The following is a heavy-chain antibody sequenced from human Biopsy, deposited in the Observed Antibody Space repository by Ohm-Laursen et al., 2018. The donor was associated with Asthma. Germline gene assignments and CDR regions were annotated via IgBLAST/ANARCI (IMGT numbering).Heavy chain of an antibody. CDR1: GFTFSRYG. D-gene: IGHD4-17*01. CDR2: ISYDGSNK. Sequence: SLRLSCSAYGFTFSRYGMHWGRQAPGKGLEWVEVISYDGSNKYYADSVKGRFTISRDNSKNTLYLQMNSLRDEDTAVYYCARPRWGPYGYWGQGTLVTVSS. J-gene: IGHJ4*02. CDR3: ARPRWGPYGY. V-gene: IGHV3-33*05.